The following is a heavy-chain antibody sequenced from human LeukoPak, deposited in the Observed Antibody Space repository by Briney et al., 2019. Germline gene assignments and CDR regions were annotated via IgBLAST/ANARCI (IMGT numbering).Heavy chain of an antibody. J-gene: IGHJ6*02. CDR2: TYYRSKWYY. V-gene: IGHV6-1*01. Sequence: SQTLSLTCAISGDSVSSISVAWNWIRQSPSRGLEWLGRTYYRSKWYYEYAVSVKSRINISPDTSKNQFSLQLTSVTPEDTAVYHCSLARSEYHYGMDVWGQGTTVTISS. CDR3: SLARSEYHYGMDV. CDR1: GDSVSSISVA.